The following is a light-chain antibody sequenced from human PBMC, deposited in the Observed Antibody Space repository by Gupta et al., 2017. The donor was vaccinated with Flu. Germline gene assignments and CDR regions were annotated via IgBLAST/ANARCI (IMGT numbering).Light chain of an antibody. CDR2: EDD. CDR3: GTWGRSRSAGG. CDR1: SSNSGGHY. J-gene: IGLJ3*02. V-gene: IGLV1-51*02. Sequence: SSSNSGGHYVSWYQQVPGTAPKLLIYEDDKRPSGIPDRFSASKAGTTATLDIPGLQTGDEADYYCGTWGRSRSAGGFGGGTKLTVL.